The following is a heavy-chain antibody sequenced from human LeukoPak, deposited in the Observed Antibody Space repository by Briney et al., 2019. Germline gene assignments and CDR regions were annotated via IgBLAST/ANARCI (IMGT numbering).Heavy chain of an antibody. CDR2: IFHSGDT. CDR3: ARGPLTVTRGFDP. V-gene: IGHV4-4*02. CDR1: GDSISNNNW. J-gene: IGHJ5*02. Sequence: SETLSLTCAVSGDSISNNNWWSWVRQPPGKGLEWIGEIFHSGDTNYKPSLKSRVTISVDKSKSQFSLKLSSVTAADTAVYYCARGPLTVTRGFDPWGQGTLVTVSS. D-gene: IGHD4-17*01.